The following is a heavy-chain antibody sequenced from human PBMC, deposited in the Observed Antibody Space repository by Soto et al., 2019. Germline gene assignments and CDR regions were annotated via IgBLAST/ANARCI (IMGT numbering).Heavy chain of an antibody. D-gene: IGHD3-22*01. CDR3: ARMNYYDTSGYPFDY. J-gene: IGHJ4*02. V-gene: IGHV4-59*01. Sequence: SETLSLTCTVSGGSISSYYWSWIRQPPGKGLEWIGYIYFRGTTNYNPSLKSRVTMSAGTSKNQFSLKLNSVTAADTAVYYCARMNYYDTSGYPFDYWGQGMMVTVSS. CDR1: GGSISSYY. CDR2: IYFRGTT.